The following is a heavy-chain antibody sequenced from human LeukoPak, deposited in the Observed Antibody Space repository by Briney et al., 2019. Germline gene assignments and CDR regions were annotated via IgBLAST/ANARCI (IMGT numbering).Heavy chain of an antibody. CDR2: IIAIFGTA. CDR1: GGTFIIYA. D-gene: IGHD3-10*01. J-gene: IGHJ5*02. V-gene: IGHV1-69*01. CDR3: ARDWVGYYGSGSGGDWFDP. Sequence: ASVTVSFKSSGGTFIIYAISWVRQAPGQGLGWMGGIIAIFGTANYAQKFQGRVTITADESTSTAYMELRSLRSDDTAVYYCARDWVGYYGSGSGGDWFDPWGQGTLVTVSS.